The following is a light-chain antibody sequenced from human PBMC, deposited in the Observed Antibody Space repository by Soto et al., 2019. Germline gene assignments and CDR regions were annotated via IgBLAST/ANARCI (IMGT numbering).Light chain of an antibody. V-gene: IGKV1-5*01. CDR2: DAS. CDR1: QSIKTW. CDR3: QQYESYSWT. Sequence: DIQLTQSPSALSASVGDRVTITCRASQSIKTWLAWYQRKPGRAPNLLMYDASSLQSGVPSRFRGSGSGTEFTLTISRLQPDDSATYYCQQYESYSWTFGQGTKVDI. J-gene: IGKJ1*01.